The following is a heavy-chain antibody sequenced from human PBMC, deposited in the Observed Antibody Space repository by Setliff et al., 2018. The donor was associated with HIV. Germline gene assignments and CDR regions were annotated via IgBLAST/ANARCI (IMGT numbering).Heavy chain of an antibody. D-gene: IGHD2-15*01. Sequence: PSETLSLTCTVSGGSMSPYYWTWIRQPPGKALEWIGYISSSGTTNYNPSLRSRVTISIETSNTRFSLWLRSVTAADTATYFCARLGRAIDDGGSSLRLDFWGQGMLVTVSS. CDR3: ARLGRAIDDGGSSLRLDF. CDR2: ISSSGTT. V-gene: IGHV4-4*09. J-gene: IGHJ4*02. CDR1: GGSMSPYY.